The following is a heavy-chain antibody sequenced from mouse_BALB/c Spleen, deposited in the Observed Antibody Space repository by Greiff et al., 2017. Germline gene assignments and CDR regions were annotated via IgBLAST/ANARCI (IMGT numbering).Heavy chain of an antibody. CDR2: IDPENGDT. CDR1: GFNIKDYY. D-gene: IGHD3-1*01. CDR3: NGGALYYFDY. Sequence: EVKLQQSGAELVRSGASVKLSCTASGFNIKDYYMHWVKQRPDQGLEWIGWIDPENGDTEYAPKFQGKATMTADTSSNTAYLQLSSLTSEDTAVYDCNGGALYYFDYGGQGTTLTVSS. V-gene: IGHV14-4*02. J-gene: IGHJ2*01.